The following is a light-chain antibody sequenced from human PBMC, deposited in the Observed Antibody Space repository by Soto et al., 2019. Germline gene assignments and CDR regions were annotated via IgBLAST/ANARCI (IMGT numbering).Light chain of an antibody. Sequence: QSALTQPASVSGSPGQSITISCTGTSSDVGGYNYVSWYQQHPGKVPKLMIYEVSNRPSGVVNRFSGSKSGNTASLTISGLQAEDEADYDCSSFTSSSTQVFGTGTKVTVL. V-gene: IGLV2-14*01. J-gene: IGLJ1*01. CDR2: EVS. CDR1: SSDVGGYNY. CDR3: SSFTSSSTQV.